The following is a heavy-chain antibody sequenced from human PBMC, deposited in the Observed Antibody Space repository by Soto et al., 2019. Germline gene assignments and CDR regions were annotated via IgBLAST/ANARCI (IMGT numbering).Heavy chain of an antibody. J-gene: IGHJ6*02. V-gene: IGHV3-7*04. Sequence: PGGSLRLSCAASGFTFSRYWMSWVRQAPGKGLEWVANIKRDGSEKYYVDSVKGRFTISRDNAKNSLYLQMNSVRAEDTAVYYCARDPLGYYGSGSYPMDVWGQGTTVTVSS. CDR1: GFTFSRYW. D-gene: IGHD3-10*01. CDR3: ARDPLGYYGSGSYPMDV. CDR2: IKRDGSEK.